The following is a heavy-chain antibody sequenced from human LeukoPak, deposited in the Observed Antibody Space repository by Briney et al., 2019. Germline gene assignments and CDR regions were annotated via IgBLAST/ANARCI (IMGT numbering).Heavy chain of an antibody. Sequence: SETLSLTCTVSGGSISSYYWSWIRQPAGKGLEWIGRIYTSGSTNYNPSLKSRVTMSVGTSKNQFSLKLSSVTAADTAVYYCARERYCTNGVCSFLDYWGQGTLVTVSS. V-gene: IGHV4-4*07. CDR1: GGSISSYY. J-gene: IGHJ4*02. D-gene: IGHD2-8*01. CDR3: ARERYCTNGVCSFLDY. CDR2: IYTSGST.